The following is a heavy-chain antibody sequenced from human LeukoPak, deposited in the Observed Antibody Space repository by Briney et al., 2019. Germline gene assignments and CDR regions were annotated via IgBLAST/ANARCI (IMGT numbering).Heavy chain of an antibody. V-gene: IGHV3-48*03. D-gene: IGHD5-18*01. CDR3: ARDQDGYSYGSDYCYGMDV. Sequence: GRSLRLSGAASGFTFSSYEMNWVRQAPGKGLEWVSYISSIGSTIYYADSVKGRFTISRDNAKNSLYLQMNSMRAEDTAVYYCARDQDGYSYGSDYCYGMDVWGQGTTVTVSS. CDR2: ISSIGSTI. J-gene: IGHJ6*02. CDR1: GFTFSSYE.